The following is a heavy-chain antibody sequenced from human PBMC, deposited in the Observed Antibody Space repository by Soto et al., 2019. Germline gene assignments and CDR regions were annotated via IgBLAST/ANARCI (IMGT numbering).Heavy chain of an antibody. Sequence: GGSLRLSCAASGFTFSSYYMSWIRQAPGKGLEWVSYISSSGSTIYYADSVKGRFTISRDNAKNSLYLQMNSLRAEDTAVYYCARIDYSGYGADAFDIWGQGTMVTGSS. CDR1: GFTFSSYY. J-gene: IGHJ3*02. CDR3: ARIDYSGYGADAFDI. V-gene: IGHV3-11*01. D-gene: IGHD5-12*01. CDR2: ISSSGSTI.